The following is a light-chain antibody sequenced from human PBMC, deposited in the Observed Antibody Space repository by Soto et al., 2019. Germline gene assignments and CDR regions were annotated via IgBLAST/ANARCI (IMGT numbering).Light chain of an antibody. CDR1: QSVTSSY. CDR3: QQYGSSPLT. J-gene: IGKJ3*01. V-gene: IGKV3-20*01. CDR2: GAS. Sequence: IVLTQSPGTLSLSPGERATLTCRASQSVTSSYLAWYQQKPGQAPRLLMYGASSRATGIPDRFSGSGSGTDFTLTISRLEPEDVAVYYCQQYGSSPLTFGPGTKVDIK.